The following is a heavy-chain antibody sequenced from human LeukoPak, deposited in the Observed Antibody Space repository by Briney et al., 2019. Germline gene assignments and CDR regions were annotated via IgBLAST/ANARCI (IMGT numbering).Heavy chain of an antibody. CDR1: GFTFSSYG. CDR3: AREGSSSVYYYYYYYMDV. Sequence: GGSLRLSCAASGFTFSSYGMHWVRQAPGKGLEWVAVIWYDGSNKYYADSVKGRFTISRDNSKNTLYLQMNSLRAEDTAVYYCAREGSSSVYYYYYYYMDVWGKGTTVTVSS. J-gene: IGHJ6*03. CDR2: IWYDGSNK. D-gene: IGHD6-6*01. V-gene: IGHV3-30*19.